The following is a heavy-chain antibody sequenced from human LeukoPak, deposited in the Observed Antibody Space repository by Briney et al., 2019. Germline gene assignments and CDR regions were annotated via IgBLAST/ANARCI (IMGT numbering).Heavy chain of an antibody. D-gene: IGHD2-15*01. CDR3: AKSRGLSSPFDY. Sequence: PGGSLRLSCAASGFTFISYAMSWVRQAPGKGLEWVSAISGSGGSTYYAASVKGRFAISRDNSKNTLYLQMNSLRAEDTAVYYCAKSRGLSSPFDYWGQGTLVTVSS. V-gene: IGHV3-23*01. CDR1: GFTFISYA. CDR2: ISGSGGST. J-gene: IGHJ4*02.